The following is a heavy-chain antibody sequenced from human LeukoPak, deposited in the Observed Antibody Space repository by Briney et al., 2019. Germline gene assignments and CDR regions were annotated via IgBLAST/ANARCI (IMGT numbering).Heavy chain of an antibody. V-gene: IGHV4-30-4*01. CDR2: IYYSGST. Sequence: SETLSLTCTVSGGSISSGDYYWSWIRQPPGKGLEWIGYIYYSGSTYYNPSLKSRVTISVDTSKNQFSLKLSSVTAADTAVYYCARLIAQQLPSPVDYWGQGTLVTVSS. D-gene: IGHD6-13*01. J-gene: IGHJ4*02. CDR1: GGSISSGDYY. CDR3: ARLIAQQLPSPVDY.